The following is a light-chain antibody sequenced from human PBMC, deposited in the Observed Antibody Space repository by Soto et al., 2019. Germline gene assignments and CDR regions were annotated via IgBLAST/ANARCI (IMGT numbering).Light chain of an antibody. CDR1: QSVSRNL. CDR2: GAS. J-gene: IGKJ4*01. V-gene: IGKV3-20*01. Sequence: EIVLTQSPCTLSLSAGERATLSCRSSQSVSRNLLACYQEKPGQAPRLIFFGASSRATGIPDRFSGSGSGTDLTLTISRLEPEDFAVYYCRQYGRSLGFAFGGGTKVDI. CDR3: RQYGRSLGFA.